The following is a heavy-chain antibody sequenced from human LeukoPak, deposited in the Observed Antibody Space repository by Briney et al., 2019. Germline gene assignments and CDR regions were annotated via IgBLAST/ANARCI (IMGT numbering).Heavy chain of an antibody. D-gene: IGHD4-17*01. V-gene: IGHV3-48*02. CDR3: ARDGHGDYLFDY. J-gene: IGHJ4*02. CDR2: ISTSSSTI. Sequence: PGGSLGLSCAASRFTFSSYSLNWVRQAPGKGLEWISYISTSSSTIYYADSVKGRFTISRDNAKNSLYLQMNSLRDEDTAVYYCARDGHGDYLFDYWGQGTLVTVSS. CDR1: RFTFSSYS.